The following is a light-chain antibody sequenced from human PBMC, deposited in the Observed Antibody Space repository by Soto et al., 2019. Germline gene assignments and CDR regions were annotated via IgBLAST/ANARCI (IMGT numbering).Light chain of an antibody. V-gene: IGKV3D-20*02. J-gene: IGKJ2*01. CDR3: HQSVGLHVT. CDR1: QSFTKYS. CDR2: DAS. Sequence: EIVLTQSPDTLSLSPGERATFSCRASQSFTKYSVSWYQHKPGQAPRLLIFDASTRASGVPDRFSGSGSGADFSLTISRLEPEDFGVYYCHQSVGLHVTFGPGTRLEIK.